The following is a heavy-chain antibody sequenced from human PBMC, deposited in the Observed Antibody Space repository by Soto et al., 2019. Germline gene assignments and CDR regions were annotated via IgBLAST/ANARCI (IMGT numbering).Heavy chain of an antibody. CDR3: ARVTTVRGVHNWFDP. V-gene: IGHV1-69*01. CDR1: GGTFSTYA. D-gene: IGHD3-10*01. J-gene: IGHJ5*02. Sequence: QVQLVQSGAEVKKPGSSVKVSCKASGGTFSTYAINWVRQAPGQGLEWMGGIIPIFGAANYAQKFQGRVTITAEESTSTAYMELGSLRSEDTAVYYCARVTTVRGVHNWFDPWGQGTLVTVSS. CDR2: IIPIFGAA.